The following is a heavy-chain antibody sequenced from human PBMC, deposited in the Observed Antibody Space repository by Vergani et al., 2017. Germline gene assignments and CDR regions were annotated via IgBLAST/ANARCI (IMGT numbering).Heavy chain of an antibody. Sequence: QVQLQESGPGLVKPSQTLSLTCTVSGGSINNGDYYWSWIRQPPGKGLEWIGYIYYTGSTYYNPSLKSRVTISEDTSKNQFSLKLSSVTAADTAVYYCAKYLRDSTDELPDSWGPGTLVIVSS. CDR2: IYYTGST. J-gene: IGHJ4*02. CDR3: AKYLRDSTDELPDS. D-gene: IGHD2-21*02. CDR1: GGSINNGDYY. V-gene: IGHV4-30-4*01.